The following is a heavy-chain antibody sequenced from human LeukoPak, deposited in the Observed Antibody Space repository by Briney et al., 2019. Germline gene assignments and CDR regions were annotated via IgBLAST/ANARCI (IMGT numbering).Heavy chain of an antibody. CDR3: ATVLRYFDWLPSNAFDI. Sequence: SETLSLTCTVSGGSLSSGDYYWSWIRQPPGKGLEWIGYVYYSGSTYYNPSLKSRVTISVDTSKNQFSLKLNSVTAADTTVYFCATVLRYFDWLPSNAFDIWGQGAMVTVSS. CDR1: GGSLSSGDYY. D-gene: IGHD3-9*01. CDR2: VYYSGST. J-gene: IGHJ3*02. V-gene: IGHV4-30-4*01.